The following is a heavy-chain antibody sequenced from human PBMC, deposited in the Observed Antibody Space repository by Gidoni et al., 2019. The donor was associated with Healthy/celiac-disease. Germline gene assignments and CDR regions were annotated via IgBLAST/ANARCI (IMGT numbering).Heavy chain of an antibody. CDR3: ATRLIECSYGLNYYYYGMDV. J-gene: IGHJ6*02. CDR2: IIPILGIA. Sequence: QVQLVQSGAEVKKPGSSVKVSCKASGGTFSSYAISWVRQAPGQGLEWMGRIIPILGIANYAQKFQGRVTITADKSTSTAYMELSSLRSEDTAVYYCATRLIECSYGLNYYYYGMDVWGQGTTVTVSS. D-gene: IGHD5-18*01. CDR1: GGTFSSYA. V-gene: IGHV1-69*09.